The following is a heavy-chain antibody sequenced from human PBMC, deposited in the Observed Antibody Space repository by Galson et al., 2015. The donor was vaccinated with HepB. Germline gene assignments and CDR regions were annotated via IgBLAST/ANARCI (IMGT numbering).Heavy chain of an antibody. V-gene: IGHV5-51*01. D-gene: IGHD1-26*01. CDR3: ARASSGSYYPRWFDP. Sequence: QSGAEVKKPGESLKISCEGSGYSFTNFWIGWVRQMPGKGLEWMGIIYPDDSDTRYSPSFQGQVTISADKSISTAYLQWSSLKASDTAMYYCARASSGSYYPRWFDPWGQGTLVTASS. CDR2: IYPDDSDT. J-gene: IGHJ5*02. CDR1: GYSFTNFW.